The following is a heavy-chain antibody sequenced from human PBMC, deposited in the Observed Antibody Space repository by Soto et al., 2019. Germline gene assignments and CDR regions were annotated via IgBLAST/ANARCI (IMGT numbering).Heavy chain of an antibody. CDR2: IYYSGST. CDR3: ARSSSSDYYYYYPMDV. D-gene: IGHD6-6*01. V-gene: IGHV4-30-4*01. CDR1: GGSISSGDYY. J-gene: IGHJ6*02. Sequence: PSETLSLTCTVSGGSISSGDYYWSWIRQPPGKGLEWIGYIYYSGSTYYNPSLKSRVTISVDTSKNQFSLKLSSVTAADTAVYYCARSSSSDYYYYYPMDVWGQGTTVTVSS.